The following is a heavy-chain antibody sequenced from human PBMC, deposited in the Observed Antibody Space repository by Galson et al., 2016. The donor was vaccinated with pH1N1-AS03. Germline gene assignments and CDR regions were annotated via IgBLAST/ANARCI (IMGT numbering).Heavy chain of an antibody. CDR2: LYTSGST. Sequence: TLSLTCTVSGGSISSGSYYWSWIRQPAGKGLEWIGRLYTSGSTNYNPSLKSRVTISVDTSKNQFSLKLSSVTAAATAVYYCSRASPLPSGYFDYWGQGTLVTVSS. V-gene: IGHV4-61*02. J-gene: IGHJ4*02. CDR1: GGSISSGSYY. CDR3: SRASPLPSGYFDY.